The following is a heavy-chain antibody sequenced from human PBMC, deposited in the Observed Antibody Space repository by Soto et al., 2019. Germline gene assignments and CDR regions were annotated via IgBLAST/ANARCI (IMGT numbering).Heavy chain of an antibody. CDR3: ARSLDVFLWLGELLALGFDS. D-gene: IGHD3-10*01. CDR2: ISATGGST. V-gene: IGHV3-23*01. J-gene: IGHJ4*02. CDR1: GFTFDNYA. Sequence: EVQLMESGGGLVQPGGSLRLSCAASGFTFDNYAMTWVRQAPGKGLEWVSGISATGGSTYYAASVRGRFGISRDNSKNTLDLQMNSLRAEDTAVYYCARSLDVFLWLGELLALGFDSWGQGTLVTASS.